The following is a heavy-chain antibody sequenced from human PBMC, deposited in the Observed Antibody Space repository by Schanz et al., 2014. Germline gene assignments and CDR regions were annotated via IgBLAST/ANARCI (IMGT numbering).Heavy chain of an antibody. Sequence: QVQLVESGGGVVQPGGSLRLSCAASGFIFSNYGMHWVRQAPGKGLEWVAVIWSDGSGKYYADSVKGRFTISRDSPKNTLYLQMNSLRAEDTALYYCARDLPYCDGGKCYSDGFDIWGQGTLVTISS. D-gene: IGHD2-21*01. CDR3: ARDLPYCDGGKCYSDGFDI. J-gene: IGHJ3*02. V-gene: IGHV3-33*01. CDR1: GFIFSNYG. CDR2: IWSDGSGK.